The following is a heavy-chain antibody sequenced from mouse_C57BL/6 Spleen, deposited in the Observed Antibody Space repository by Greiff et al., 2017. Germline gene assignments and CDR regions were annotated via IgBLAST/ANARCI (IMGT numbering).Heavy chain of an antibody. CDR1: GFTFSNYW. CDR3: TGGTGTGY. D-gene: IGHD4-1*01. CDR2: IRLKSDNYAT. Sequence: EVKLMESGGGLVQPGGSMKLSCVASGFTFSNYWMNWVRQSPEKGLEWVAQIRLKSDNYATHYAESVKGRFTISRDDYKSSVYLQMNNLRAEDTGIYYCTGGTGTGYWGQGTTLTVSS. J-gene: IGHJ2*01. V-gene: IGHV6-3*01.